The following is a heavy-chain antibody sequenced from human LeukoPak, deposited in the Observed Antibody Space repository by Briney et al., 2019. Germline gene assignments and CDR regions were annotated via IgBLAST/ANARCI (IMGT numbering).Heavy chain of an antibody. CDR3: ARHVNVAAAPFDY. CDR2: IYHSGST. Sequence: SETLSLTCAVSGGSISRSNWWSWVRQPPGKGLEWIGEIYHSGSTKYNPSLKSLVTISVDTSKNQFSLKLSSVTAADTAVYYCARHVNVAAAPFDYWGQGTLVTVSS. D-gene: IGHD6-13*01. J-gene: IGHJ4*02. CDR1: GGSISRSNW. V-gene: IGHV4-4*02.